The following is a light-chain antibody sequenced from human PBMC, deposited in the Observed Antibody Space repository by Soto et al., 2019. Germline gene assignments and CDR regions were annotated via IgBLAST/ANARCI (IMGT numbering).Light chain of an antibody. CDR3: QQYGGSPRVT. CDR1: QSVTSNY. V-gene: IGKV3-20*01. CDR2: GAS. Sequence: EIVLTQSPGTLSLSPGERATLSCRASQSVTSNYLAWYQQKPGQAPRLLIYGASSRATGIPDRFSSSGSGTDFTLTISRLEPEDFVVYYCQQYGGSPRVTFGGGTKVEIK. J-gene: IGKJ4*01.